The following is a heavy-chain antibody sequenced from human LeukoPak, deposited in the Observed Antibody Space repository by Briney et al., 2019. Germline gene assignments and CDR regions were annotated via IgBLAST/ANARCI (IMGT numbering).Heavy chain of an antibody. Sequence: ASVKVSCKASGYTFTGYYMHWVRQAPGQGLEWMGWINPNSGGTNYAQKFQGRVTMTRDTSISTAYMELSRLRSDDTAVYYCARVNGDYEEGDFDYWGQGTLVTVSS. V-gene: IGHV1-2*02. CDR1: GYTFTGYY. J-gene: IGHJ4*02. D-gene: IGHD4-17*01. CDR3: ARVNGDYEEGDFDY. CDR2: INPNSGGT.